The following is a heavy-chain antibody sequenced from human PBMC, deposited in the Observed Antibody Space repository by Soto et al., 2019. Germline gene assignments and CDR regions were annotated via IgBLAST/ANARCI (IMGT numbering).Heavy chain of an antibody. CDR3: ARTGTTTDYYYYGMDV. D-gene: IGHD1-1*01. CDR1: GGSISSYY. V-gene: IGHV4-59*01. J-gene: IGHJ6*02. Sequence: SETLSLTCTVSGGSISSYYWSWIRQPPGKGLEWIGYIYYSGSTNYNPSLKSRVTISVDTSKNQFSLKLSSVTAADTAVYYCARTGTTTDYYYYGMDVWGQGTTVTVSS. CDR2: IYYSGST.